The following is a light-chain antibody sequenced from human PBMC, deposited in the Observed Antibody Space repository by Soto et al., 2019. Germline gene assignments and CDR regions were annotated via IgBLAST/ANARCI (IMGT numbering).Light chain of an antibody. CDR3: QQANSFPIT. CDR1: EGLSSW. CDR2: AVS. J-gene: IGKJ5*01. V-gene: IGKV1D-12*01. Sequence: DIQMTQSPSSVSASVGDRVTITCRASEGLSSWLAWYQQKPGKAPRLLIYAVSRLQSVARSRFSGSGSGIDLTLTISSLQPEDFASYNCQQANSFPITFGEGTRLEIK.